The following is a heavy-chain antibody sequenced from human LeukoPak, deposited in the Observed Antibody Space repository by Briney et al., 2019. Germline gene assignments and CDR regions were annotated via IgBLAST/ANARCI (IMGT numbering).Heavy chain of an antibody. Sequence: SETLSLTCTLSGYSISSGYHWGWTRQPPGKGLEWIASIYHSGSTYYKSSLKSRVTISVDTSKNQFSLKLSSVTAADTAVYFCARYSSSWYVLSLWGQGTLVTVSS. CDR3: ARYSSSWYVLSL. J-gene: IGHJ4*02. D-gene: IGHD6-13*01. CDR2: IYHSGST. CDR1: GYSISSGYH. V-gene: IGHV4-38-2*02.